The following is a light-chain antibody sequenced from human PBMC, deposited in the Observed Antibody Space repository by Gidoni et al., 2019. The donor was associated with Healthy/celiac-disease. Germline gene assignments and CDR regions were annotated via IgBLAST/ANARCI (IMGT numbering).Light chain of an antibody. CDR2: WGS. CDR1: QSLLHSNGYNY. CDR3: MQALQTGVT. V-gene: IGKV2-28*01. Sequence: DIVMTQSPLSLPVTPGEPASISCRSSQSLLHSNGYNYLDWYLQKPGQSPQLLIYWGSNRASGVPDRFSGSGSGTDFTLKISRVEAEDVGVYYCMQALQTGVTFGPGTKVDIK. J-gene: IGKJ3*01.